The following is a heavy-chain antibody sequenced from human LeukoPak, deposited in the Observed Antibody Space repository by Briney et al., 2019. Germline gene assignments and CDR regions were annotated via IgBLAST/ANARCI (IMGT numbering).Heavy chain of an antibody. CDR3: AREGGYYYDSSGYYYSLASAY. CDR2: IYTSGST. CDR1: GGSIGSGSYY. V-gene: IGHV4-61*02. J-gene: IGHJ4*02. Sequence: PSETLSLTCTVPGGSIGSGSYYWSWIRQPAGKGLEWIGRIYTSGSTNYNPSLKSRVTISVDTSKNQFSLKLSSVTAADTAVYYCAREGGYYYDSSGYYYSLASAYWGQGTLVTVSS. D-gene: IGHD3-22*01.